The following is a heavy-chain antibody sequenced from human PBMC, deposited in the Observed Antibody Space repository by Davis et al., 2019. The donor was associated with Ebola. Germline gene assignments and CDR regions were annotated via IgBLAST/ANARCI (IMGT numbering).Heavy chain of an antibody. V-gene: IGHV3-23*01. CDR1: GFTFSTYA. J-gene: IGHJ6*04. D-gene: IGHD6-19*01. Sequence: GESLKISCAGSGFTFSTYAMTWVRPAPGKGLEWVSRISGSGGDPHYADSAQGRFTISRDNSKNTLYLQMNSLRAEDTAVFYCAKRATVKVAGANYYNAMDVWGKGTTVTVSS. CDR2: ISGSGGDP. CDR3: AKRATVKVAGANYYNAMDV.